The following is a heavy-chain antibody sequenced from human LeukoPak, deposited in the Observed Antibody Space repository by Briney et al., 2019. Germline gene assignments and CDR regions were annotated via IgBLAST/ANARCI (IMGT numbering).Heavy chain of an antibody. J-gene: IGHJ4*02. D-gene: IGHD3-22*01. Sequence: ASVKVSCKASGYTFTSYYMHWVRQAPGQGLEWMGIINPSGGSTSYAQKFQGRVTMTRDMSTSTVYMELSSLRSEDTAVYYCARRRVYYDSSGYHLYYFDYWGQGTLVTVSS. CDR2: INPSGGST. CDR3: ARRRVYYDSSGYHLYYFDY. CDR1: GYTFTSYY. V-gene: IGHV1-46*01.